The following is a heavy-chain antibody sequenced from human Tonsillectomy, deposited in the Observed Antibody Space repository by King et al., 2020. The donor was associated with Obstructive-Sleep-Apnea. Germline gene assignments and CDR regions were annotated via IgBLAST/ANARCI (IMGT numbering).Heavy chain of an antibody. Sequence: VQLVESGGGLVQPGGSLRLSCAASGFSVSNNYMNWVRQAPGKGLEWGCIIYGAGYTYYADSVKGRFTISRDSSKNTLYLQMTSLRAEDTAVYYCAREGGDGYHYYGLGVWGQGTTVTVSS. CDR2: IYGAGYT. V-gene: IGHV3-66*01. J-gene: IGHJ6*02. CDR3: AREGGDGYHYYGLGV. D-gene: IGHD2-21*02. CDR1: GFSVSNNY.